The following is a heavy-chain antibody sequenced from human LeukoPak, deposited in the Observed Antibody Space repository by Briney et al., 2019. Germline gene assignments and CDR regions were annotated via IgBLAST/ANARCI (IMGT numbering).Heavy chain of an antibody. CDR3: ARRSSSWKNWFDP. J-gene: IGHJ5*02. CDR1: GGXIDSNS. V-gene: IGHV4-59*01. CDR2: IYYSGTT. D-gene: IGHD6-13*01. Sequence: SETLSLTCTVSGGXIDSNSCTWIRQPPGKGLEWSGYIYYSGTTNYNPSLKSRVTMSVDMSKNQFSLKLSSVTAADTAVYYCARRSSSWKNWFDPWGQGTLVTVSS.